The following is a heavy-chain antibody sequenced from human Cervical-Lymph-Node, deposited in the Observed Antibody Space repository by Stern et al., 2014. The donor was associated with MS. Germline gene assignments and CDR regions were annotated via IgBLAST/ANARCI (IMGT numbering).Heavy chain of an antibody. J-gene: IGHJ4*02. CDR1: GFTMSGYW. D-gene: IGHD3-3*01. CDR2: IKQDGSET. Sequence: EVQLLESGGGLVQPGGSLRLSCAASGFTMSGYWMSLVRQAPGQGLEWGTNIKQDGSETYSVDTVKGRFTISRDNAQSSLFLLMTSLRVEDTAVYYCASMGTIFGVLRYWGQGTPVTVSS. CDR3: ASMGTIFGVLRY. V-gene: IGHV3-7*01.